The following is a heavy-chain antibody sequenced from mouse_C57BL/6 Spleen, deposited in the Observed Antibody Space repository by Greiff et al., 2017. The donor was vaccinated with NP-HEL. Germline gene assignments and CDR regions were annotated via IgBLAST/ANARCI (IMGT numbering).Heavy chain of an antibody. J-gene: IGHJ2*01. Sequence: VQLQQSGPELVKPGASVKISCKASGYSFTGYYMNWVKQSPEKSLEWIGEINPSTGGTTYNQKFKAKATLTVDKSSSTAYMQRKSLTSEDSAVYYCARNYYDYDDGYYFDYWGQGTTLTVSS. V-gene: IGHV1-42*01. CDR2: INPSTGGT. CDR1: GYSFTGYY. CDR3: ARNYYDYDDGYYFDY. D-gene: IGHD2-4*01.